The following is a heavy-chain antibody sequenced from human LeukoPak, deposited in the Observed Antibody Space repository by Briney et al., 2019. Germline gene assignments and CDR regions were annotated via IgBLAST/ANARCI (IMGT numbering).Heavy chain of an antibody. D-gene: IGHD6-6*01. CDR1: GGTFSSYA. V-gene: IGHV1-69*05. Sequence: SLKVSCKASGGTFSSYAISWVRQAPGQGLEWMGGIIPIFGTANYAQKFQGRVTITTDKSTSTAYRELSSLRSEDTDVYYCARWGAAARPRGNWFDPWGQGTLVTVSS. J-gene: IGHJ5*02. CDR2: IIPIFGTA. CDR3: ARWGAAARPRGNWFDP.